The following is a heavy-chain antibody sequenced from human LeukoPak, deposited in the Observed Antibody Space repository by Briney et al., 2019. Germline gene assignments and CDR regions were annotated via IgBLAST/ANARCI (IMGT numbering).Heavy chain of an antibody. CDR2: IRSNGDTA. CDR3: ARLSSGSDWWSDY. V-gene: IGHV3-23*01. Sequence: PGGSLRLSCAASGFTFSRIAMTWVRQAPGKGLEWVSTIRSNGDTAYNADSVRGRFAISRDNSKNSLYLQMSNLRTEDTAMYYCARLSSGSDWWSDYWGQGTLVTISS. CDR1: GFTFSRIA. D-gene: IGHD6-19*01. J-gene: IGHJ4*02.